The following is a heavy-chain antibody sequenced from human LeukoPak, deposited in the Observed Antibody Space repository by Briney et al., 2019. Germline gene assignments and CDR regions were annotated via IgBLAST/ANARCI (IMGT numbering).Heavy chain of an antibody. J-gene: IGHJ4*02. CDR3: ARGSGSPFY. D-gene: IGHD1-26*01. CDR1: GFTFSSYG. V-gene: IGHV3-33*01. Sequence: GRSLRLSCAASGFTFSSYGMHWVRQAPGKGLEWVAVIRYDGSNKYYADPVKGRFTISRDNSKNALYLQMNSLRAEDTAVYYCARGSGSPFYWGQGTLVTVSS. CDR2: IRYDGSNK.